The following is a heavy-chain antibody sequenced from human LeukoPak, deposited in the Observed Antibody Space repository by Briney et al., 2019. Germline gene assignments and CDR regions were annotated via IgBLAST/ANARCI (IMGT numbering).Heavy chain of an antibody. CDR2: ISGSGGST. J-gene: IGHJ4*02. D-gene: IGHD2-2*01. CDR3: AKDPRHQLYYFDY. CDR1: GFTFSSYA. Sequence: GGSLRLSCAASGFTFSSYAMSWVRQAPGKGLEWVSAISGSGGSTYYADSVKGRFTISRVNSKKTRYLQMNSLRAEDTADYYCAKDPRHQLYYFDYWGQGTLVTVSS. V-gene: IGHV3-23*01.